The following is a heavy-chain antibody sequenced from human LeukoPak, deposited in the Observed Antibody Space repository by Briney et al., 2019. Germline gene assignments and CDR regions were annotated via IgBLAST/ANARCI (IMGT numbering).Heavy chain of an antibody. CDR3: ARVANYDSSGPYYFDY. CDR2: ISAYNGNT. D-gene: IGHD3-22*01. V-gene: IGHV1-18*01. CDR1: GYTFTSYG. Sequence: ASVKVSCKASGYTFTSYGISWVRQAPGQGLEWMGWISAYNGNTNYAQKFQGRVTITADESTSTAYMELSSLRSEDTAVYYCARVANYDSSGPYYFDYWGQGTLVTVSS. J-gene: IGHJ4*02.